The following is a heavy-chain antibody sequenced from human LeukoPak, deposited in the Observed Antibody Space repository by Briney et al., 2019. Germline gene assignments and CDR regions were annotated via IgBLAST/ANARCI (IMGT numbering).Heavy chain of an antibody. CDR2: ISSSGSYI. D-gene: IGHD3-22*01. Sequence: GGSLRLSCAASGFTFSSYSMNWVRQAPGKGLEWVSSISSSGSYIYYADSVKGRFTISRDNAKNSLYLQMNSLRAEDTAVYYCARDFGYYDSSGYYGENFDYWGQGTLVTVSS. V-gene: IGHV3-21*01. J-gene: IGHJ4*02. CDR3: ARDFGYYDSSGYYGENFDY. CDR1: GFTFSSYS.